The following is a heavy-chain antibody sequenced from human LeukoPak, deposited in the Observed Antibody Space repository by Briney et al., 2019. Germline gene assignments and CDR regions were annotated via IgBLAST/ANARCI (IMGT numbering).Heavy chain of an antibody. CDR1: GYTFTSYD. CDR3: ATLELLA. J-gene: IGHJ5*02. CDR2: FDPEDGET. Sequence: ASVKVSCKASGYTFTSYDINWVRQATGQGLEWMGGFDPEDGETIYAQKFQGRVTMTEDTSTDTAYMELSSLRSEDTAVYYCATLELLAWGQGTLVTVSS. V-gene: IGHV1-24*01. D-gene: IGHD1-7*01.